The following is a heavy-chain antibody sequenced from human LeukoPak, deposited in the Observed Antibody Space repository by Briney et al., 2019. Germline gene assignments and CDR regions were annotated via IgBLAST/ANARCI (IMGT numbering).Heavy chain of an antibody. CDR1: GFTFSSYS. D-gene: IGHD3-3*01. CDR3: AKGSYYDFWSGTTDYYMDV. Sequence: GGSLRLSCAASGFTFSSYSMNWVRQAPGKGLVWVSSISSTSTYIYYADSLKGRFTISRDNAKNSLYLQMNSLRAEDTAVYYCAKGSYYDFWSGTTDYYMDVWGKGTTVTVSS. CDR2: ISSTSTYI. V-gene: IGHV3-21*01. J-gene: IGHJ6*03.